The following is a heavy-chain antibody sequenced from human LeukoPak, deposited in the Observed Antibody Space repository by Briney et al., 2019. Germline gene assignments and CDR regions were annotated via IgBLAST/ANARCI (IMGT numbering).Heavy chain of an antibody. J-gene: IGHJ3*02. V-gene: IGHV1-2*02. CDR1: GYSFTAFY. Sequence: GASVKVSCKTSGYSFTAFYIHWVRQAPGQGLEWMGWIHPRRGDTNYAQKFQGRVTMTRDTSISTAYLDLSSLRSDDTAVYYCAKFGLAGSGRYHDASDIWGQGTMVTVSS. CDR3: AKFGLAGSGRYHDASDI. D-gene: IGHD3-10*01. CDR2: IHPRRGDT.